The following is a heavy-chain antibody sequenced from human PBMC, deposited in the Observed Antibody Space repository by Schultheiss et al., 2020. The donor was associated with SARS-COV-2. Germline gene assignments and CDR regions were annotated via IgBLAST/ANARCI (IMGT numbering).Heavy chain of an antibody. J-gene: IGHJ4*02. Sequence: ASVKVSCKASGYTFTTYGISWVRQAPGQGLEWMGWISAYDGNTDYAQKFQDRVTMTTDTSTSTAYMELSSQRYEDIDVYYCAGGGAKIKVAWWGQGTLVTVSS. CDR3: AGGGAKIKVAW. D-gene: IGHD5-12*01. CDR2: ISAYDGNT. CDR1: GYTFTTYG. V-gene: IGHV1-18*03.